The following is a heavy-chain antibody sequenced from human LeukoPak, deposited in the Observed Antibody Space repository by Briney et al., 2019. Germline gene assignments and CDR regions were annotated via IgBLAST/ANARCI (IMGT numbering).Heavy chain of an antibody. CDR1: GFTFSSYW. CDR3: ARGGLPAARDY. D-gene: IGHD2-2*01. V-gene: IGHV3-7*01. Sequence: GGSLRLSCAASGFTFSSYWMTWVRQAPGGGLEWVANIKQDSSEKYYVDSVKGRFTISRDNSKNSLYLQMDSLRAEDTAVYYCARGGLPAARDYWGQGTPVTVSS. CDR2: IKQDSSEK. J-gene: IGHJ4*02.